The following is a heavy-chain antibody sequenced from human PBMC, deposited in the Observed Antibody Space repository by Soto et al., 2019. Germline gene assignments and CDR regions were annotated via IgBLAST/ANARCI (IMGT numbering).Heavy chain of an antibody. V-gene: IGHV3-74*01. Sequence: LRLSCAASEFTLSNYWVHWVRQAPGKGLVWVSRMNSNGRSTNYADSVKGRFTISRDDATNTLYLQMNSLRPEDTGVYYCARGGAVRANYYYGMDVWGQGTTVTVSS. J-gene: IGHJ6*02. D-gene: IGHD3-10*01. CDR2: MNSNGRST. CDR1: EFTLSNYW. CDR3: ARGGAVRANYYYGMDV.